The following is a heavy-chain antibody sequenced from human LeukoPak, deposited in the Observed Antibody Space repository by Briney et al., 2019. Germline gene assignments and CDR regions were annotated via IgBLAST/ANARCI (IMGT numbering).Heavy chain of an antibody. CDR3: VRGPDYGDYIGY. D-gene: IGHD4-17*01. J-gene: IGHJ4*02. V-gene: IGHV1-2*02. Sequence: ASVKVSCKASGYTFTGYYMHWVRQAPGQGLEWMGWINPNSGGTNYAQKFQGRVTMTRDTSISTAYMELSRLRSDDTAVYYCVRGPDYGDYIGYWGQGTLVTVSS. CDR1: GYTFTGYY. CDR2: INPNSGGT.